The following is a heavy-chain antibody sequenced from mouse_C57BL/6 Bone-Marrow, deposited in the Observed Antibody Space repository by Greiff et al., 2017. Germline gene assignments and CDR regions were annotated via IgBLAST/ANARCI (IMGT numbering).Heavy chain of an antibody. D-gene: IGHD2-3*01. CDR3: ARDDPPYAMDY. J-gene: IGHJ4*01. Sequence: QVQLQQSGAELVKPGASVKMSCKASGYTFTSYWITWVKQRPGQGLEWIGDIYPGSGSTNYNEKFKSKATLTVDTSSSTAYMQLSSLTSEDSAVYYCARDDPPYAMDYWGQGTSVTVSS. V-gene: IGHV1-55*01. CDR1: GYTFTSYW. CDR2: IYPGSGST.